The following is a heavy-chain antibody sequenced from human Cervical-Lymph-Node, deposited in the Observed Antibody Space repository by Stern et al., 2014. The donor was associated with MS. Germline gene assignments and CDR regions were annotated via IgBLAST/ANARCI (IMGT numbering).Heavy chain of an antibody. CDR1: GYTFTNYP. CDR3: ARDFVDTAMVTRSDYLDF. D-gene: IGHD5-18*01. J-gene: IGHJ4*02. Sequence: QVQLVESGSELKKPGASVKVSCKASGYTFTNYPMNWVRQAPGQGLEWMGWINTNTGNSTYAQGFTGRFVFSLDTSVSTAYLQISSLKAEDTAVYYCARDFVDTAMVTRSDYLDFRGQGTLVTVSS. CDR2: INTNTGNS. V-gene: IGHV7-4-1*02.